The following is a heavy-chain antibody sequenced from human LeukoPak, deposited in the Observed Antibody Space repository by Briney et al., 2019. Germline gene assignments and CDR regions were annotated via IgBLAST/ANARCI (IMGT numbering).Heavy chain of an antibody. CDR2: INPNSGGT. J-gene: IGHJ5*02. V-gene: IGHV1-2*02. CDR3: ARAFYYGSGSYYKIAYWFDP. Sequence: ASVKVSCKASGYTFTGYYMHWVRQAPRQGLEWMGWINPNSGGTNYAQKFQGRVTMTRDTSISTAYMELSRLRSDDTAVYYCARAFYYGSGSYYKIAYWFDPWGQGTLVTVSS. D-gene: IGHD3-10*01. CDR1: GYTFTGYY.